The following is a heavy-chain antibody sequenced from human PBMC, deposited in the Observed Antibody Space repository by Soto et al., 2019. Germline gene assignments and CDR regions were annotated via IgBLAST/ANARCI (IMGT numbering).Heavy chain of an antibody. CDR1: ESTFSSYG. CDR3: ARSALVLVYYYYGLYX. D-gene: IGHD5-18*01. J-gene: IGHJ6*02. CDR2: ISYDRSEK. V-gene: IGHV3-30*03. Sequence: GGSLRLSCAASESTFSSYGIHWVRQAPGKGLEWVEFISYDRSEKYYEDSVKGRVSISRDNSKNTVDLQMNSLRPEDTAVYYCARSALVLVYYYYGLYXWGQGTAVTVS.